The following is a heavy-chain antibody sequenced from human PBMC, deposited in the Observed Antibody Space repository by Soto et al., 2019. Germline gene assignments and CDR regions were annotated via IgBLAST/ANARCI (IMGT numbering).Heavy chain of an antibody. CDR3: ARDMLVRYFDY. J-gene: IGHJ4*02. V-gene: IGHV3-48*01. CDR1: GFTFSSYS. CDR2: ISRSGSTI. Sequence: EVQLVEFGGGLVQPGGSLRLSCAASGFTFSSYSMHWVRQAPGKGLEWVSYISRSGSTIYHADSVKGRFTISRDNAKNSLYLQMYSLTAEDTAVYYCARDMLVRYFDYWGQGTLVTVSS. D-gene: IGHD3-22*01.